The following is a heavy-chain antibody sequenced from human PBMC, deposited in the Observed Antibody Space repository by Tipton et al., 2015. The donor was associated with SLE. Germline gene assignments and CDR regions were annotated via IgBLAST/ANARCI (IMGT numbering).Heavy chain of an antibody. V-gene: IGHV4-59*11. CDR1: GGSISSHY. J-gene: IGHJ4*02. D-gene: IGHD6-6*01. CDR3: TRATEYDQALKAFDY. CDR2: IYYSGST. Sequence: TLSLTCTVSGGSISSHYWSWIRQPPGKGLEWIGYIYYSGSTNYNPSLKSRVTISVDTSKNQFSLKLSSVTAADTAVYYCTRATEYDQALKAFDYWGQGTLVTVSS.